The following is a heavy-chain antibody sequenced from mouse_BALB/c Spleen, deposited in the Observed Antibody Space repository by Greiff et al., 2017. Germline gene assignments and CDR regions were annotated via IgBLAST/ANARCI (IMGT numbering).Heavy chain of an antibody. CDR1: GFSLTSYG. J-gene: IGHJ1*01. CDR3: AKNPYGNYWYFDV. V-gene: IGHV2-5-1*01. D-gene: IGHD2-10*02. Sequence: QVQLQQSGPSLVQPSQSLSITCTVSGFSLTSYGVHWVRQSPGKGLEWLGVIWRGGSTDYNAAFMSRLSITKDNSKSQVFIKMNSLQADDTAIYYCAKNPYGNYWYFDVWGAGTTVTVSS. CDR2: IWRGGST.